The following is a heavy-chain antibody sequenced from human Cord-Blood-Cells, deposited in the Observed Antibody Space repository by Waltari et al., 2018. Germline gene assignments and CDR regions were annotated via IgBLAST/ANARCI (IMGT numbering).Heavy chain of an antibody. V-gene: IGHV4-34*01. D-gene: IGHD6-13*01. CDR2: INHSGST. CDR3: ATRHGYSSSWYYFQH. CDR1: GGSFSGYY. Sequence: QVQLQQWGAGLLKPSETLSLTCAVYGGSFSGYYWSWIRTPPGKGLEWIGEINHSGSTNYNPSLKSRVTISVDTSKNQFSLKLSSVTAADTAVYYCATRHGYSSSWYYFQHWGQGTLVTVSS. J-gene: IGHJ1*01.